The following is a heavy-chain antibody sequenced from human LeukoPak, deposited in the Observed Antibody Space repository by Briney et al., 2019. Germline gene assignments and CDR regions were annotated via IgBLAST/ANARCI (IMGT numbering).Heavy chain of an antibody. CDR1: GFTFSSYS. D-gene: IGHD5-18*01. Sequence: GGSPRLSCAASGFTFSSYSMNWVRQAPGKGLEWVSSISSSSSYIYYADPVKGRFTISRDNAKNSLYLQMNSLRAEDTAVYYCARDGSGYSPYYFDYWGQGTLVTVSS. CDR2: ISSSSSYI. V-gene: IGHV3-21*01. J-gene: IGHJ4*02. CDR3: ARDGSGYSPYYFDY.